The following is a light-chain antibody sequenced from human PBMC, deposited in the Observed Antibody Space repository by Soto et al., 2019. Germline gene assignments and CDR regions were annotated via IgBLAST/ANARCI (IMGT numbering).Light chain of an antibody. CDR2: KAS. V-gene: IGKV1-5*03. Sequence: IQMTQSPSMVSASVGDKVIITCRASQHIRDSLAWYQQRPGKAPQLLIYKASHLQTGVPSRFSGTGFGTEFTLTFSSLQPDDLATYYCEHYEHYPWTFGQGTKV. CDR3: EHYEHYPWT. CDR1: QHIRDS. J-gene: IGKJ1*01.